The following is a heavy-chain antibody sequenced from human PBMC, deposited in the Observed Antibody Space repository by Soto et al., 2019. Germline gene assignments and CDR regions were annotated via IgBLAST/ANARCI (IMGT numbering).Heavy chain of an antibody. Sequence: ASVKVSCKASGGTFSSYTISWVRQAPGQGLEWMGRIIPILGIANYAQKFQGRVTITADKSTSTAYMELSSLRSEDTAVYYCARTVEGIYSGYEYFDYWGQGTLVTVSS. CDR1: GGTFSSYT. V-gene: IGHV1-69*02. J-gene: IGHJ4*02. D-gene: IGHD5-12*01. CDR3: ARTVEGIYSGYEYFDY. CDR2: IIPILGIA.